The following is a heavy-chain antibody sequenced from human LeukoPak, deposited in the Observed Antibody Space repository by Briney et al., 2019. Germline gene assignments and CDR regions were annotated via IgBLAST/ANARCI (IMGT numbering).Heavy chain of an antibody. J-gene: IGHJ4*02. Sequence: TLSLTCTVSGGSISSSSYYWGWIRQPAGKGLEWIGRIYTSGSTNYNPSLKSRVTMSVDTSKNQFSLKLSSVTAADTAVYYCARVGDTAMVLQWGQGTLVTVSS. CDR1: GGSISSSSYY. CDR2: IYTSGST. CDR3: ARVGDTAMVLQ. V-gene: IGHV4-61*02. D-gene: IGHD5-18*01.